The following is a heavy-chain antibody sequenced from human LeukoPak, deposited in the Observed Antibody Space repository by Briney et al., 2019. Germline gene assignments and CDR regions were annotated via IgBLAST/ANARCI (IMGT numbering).Heavy chain of an antibody. CDR3: ARSGPLAVAQGDY. CDR2: IYYSGST. J-gene: IGHJ4*02. D-gene: IGHD6-19*01. CDR1: GGSISSSSYY. V-gene: IGHV4-39*01. Sequence: PSETLSLTCTVSGGSISSSSYYWGWIRQPPGKGLELIGSIYYSGSTYYNPSLKGRVTISVDTSKNQFSLKLSSVTAADTAVYYCARSGPLAVAQGDYWGQGTLVTVSS.